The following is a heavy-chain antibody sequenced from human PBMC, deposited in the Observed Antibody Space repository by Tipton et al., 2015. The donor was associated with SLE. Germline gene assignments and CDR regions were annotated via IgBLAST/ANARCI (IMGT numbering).Heavy chain of an antibody. CDR1: GGSISSYY. D-gene: IGHD5-18*01. CDR2: IYYSGST. CDR3: ARYSDNGVDY. Sequence: TLSLTCTVSGGSISSYYWSWIRQPPGKGLEWIGYIYYSGSTNYNPSLKSRVTISVDTSKNHFSLKLSSVTAADTAVYYCARYSDNGVDYWGQGTLVTVSS. J-gene: IGHJ4*02. V-gene: IGHV4-59*01.